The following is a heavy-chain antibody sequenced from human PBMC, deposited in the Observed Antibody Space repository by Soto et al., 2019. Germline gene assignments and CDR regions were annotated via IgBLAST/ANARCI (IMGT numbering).Heavy chain of an antibody. D-gene: IGHD2-15*01. CDR1: GYTFTSYA. J-gene: IGHJ4*02. Sequence: VASVKVSCKASGYTFTSYAMHWVRQAPGQRLEWMGWINAGNGNTKYSQKFQGRVTITRDTSASTAYMELSSLRSEDTAVYYCARDYCSGGSCYSPSPLPHVHFDYWGQGTLVTVSS. CDR2: INAGNGNT. V-gene: IGHV1-3*01. CDR3: ARDYCSGGSCYSPSPLPHVHFDY.